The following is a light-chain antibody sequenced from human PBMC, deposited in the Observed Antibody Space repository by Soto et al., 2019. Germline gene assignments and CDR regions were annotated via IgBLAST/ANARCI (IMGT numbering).Light chain of an antibody. CDR2: GAS. V-gene: IGKV3-20*01. Sequence: EIVMTQSPATLSVSLGERATLSCRASQSVSSNVAWYQQKPGQAPRLRIDGASSRATGIPDRFSGSGSGTDFSLTISRLEPEDFAVHYCQQHGDAPITFGQGTRLEIK. CDR3: QQHGDAPIT. CDR1: QSVSSN. J-gene: IGKJ5*01.